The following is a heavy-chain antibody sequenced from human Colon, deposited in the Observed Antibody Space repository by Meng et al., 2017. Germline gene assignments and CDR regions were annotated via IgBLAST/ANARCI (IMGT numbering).Heavy chain of an antibody. Sequence: QLQQGGTGLLSPSQTLSLTCAVYGVSFSGYYCSWIRQPPGKGLEWIGEINHSGSTNYNPSLKSRVTISVDTSKNQFSLKLSSVTAADTAVYYCARERLSSGWYGGRWFDPWGQGTLVTVSS. CDR2: INHSGST. V-gene: IGHV4-34*01. D-gene: IGHD6-19*01. CDR3: ARERLSSGWYGGRWFDP. CDR1: GVSFSGYY. J-gene: IGHJ5*02.